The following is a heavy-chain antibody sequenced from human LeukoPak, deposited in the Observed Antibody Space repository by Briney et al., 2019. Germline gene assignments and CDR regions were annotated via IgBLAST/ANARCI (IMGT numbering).Heavy chain of an antibody. Sequence: SVKVSCKASGATFSSYAISWVRQAPEQALEWMGWIIPIFGTGSYAHKFQGRVPITTDESTSTAYIELSSLRSADTAAYYYAREVYYDSSGYYNWGQGTLVTVSS. V-gene: IGHV1-69*05. CDR2: IIPIFGTG. D-gene: IGHD3-22*01. J-gene: IGHJ4*02. CDR3: AREVYYDSSGYYN. CDR1: GATFSSYA.